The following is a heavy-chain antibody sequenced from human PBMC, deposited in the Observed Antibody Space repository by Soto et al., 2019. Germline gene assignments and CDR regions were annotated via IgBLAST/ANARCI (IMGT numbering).Heavy chain of an antibody. Sequence: ESGGGVVQPGRSLRLSCAASGFTFSSYGMHWVRQAPGKGLEWVAVIWYDGSNKYYADSVKGRFTISRDNSKNTLYLQMNSLRAEDTAVYYCARGGKWLAHLDYWGQGTLVTVSS. V-gene: IGHV3-33*01. CDR1: GFTFSSYG. CDR3: ARGGKWLAHLDY. CDR2: IWYDGSNK. J-gene: IGHJ4*02. D-gene: IGHD3-22*01.